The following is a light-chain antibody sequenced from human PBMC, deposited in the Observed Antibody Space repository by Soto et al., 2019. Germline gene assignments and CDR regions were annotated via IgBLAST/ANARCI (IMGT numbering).Light chain of an antibody. V-gene: IGLV4-69*01. CDR2: FNSDGSH. J-gene: IGLJ2*01. CDR1: SGHSSYA. Sequence: QPVPTQSPSASASLGASVKLTCTLSSGHSSYAIAWHQQQPQKGPRYLMKFNSDGSHTKGDGIPDRFSGSSSGAERYLTISSLQSEDEADYYCQTWGTGMGVFGGGTKVTVL. CDR3: QTWGTGMGV.